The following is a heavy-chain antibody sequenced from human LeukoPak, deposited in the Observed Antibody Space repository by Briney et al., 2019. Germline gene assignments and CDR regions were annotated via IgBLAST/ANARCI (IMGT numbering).Heavy chain of an antibody. V-gene: IGHV4-34*01. D-gene: IGHD6-6*01. Sequence: PSETLSLTCAVYGGSFSGYYWSWIRQPPGKGLEWFGEINHSGSTNYNPSLKSRVTISVDTSKNQFSLKLSSVTAADTAVYYCARGRASGIAARRPPFDYWGQGTLVTVSS. CDR1: GGSFSGYY. J-gene: IGHJ4*02. CDR2: INHSGST. CDR3: ARGRASGIAARRPPFDY.